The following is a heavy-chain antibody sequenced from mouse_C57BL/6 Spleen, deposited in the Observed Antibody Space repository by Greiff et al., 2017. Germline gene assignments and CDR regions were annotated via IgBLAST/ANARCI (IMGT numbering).Heavy chain of an antibody. CDR1: GFTFTDYY. CDR3: AGSSGPFDY. J-gene: IGHJ2*01. Sequence: EVKLVESGGGLVQPGGSLSLSCAASGFTFTDYYMSWVRQPPGKALEWLGFIRNKANGYTTEYSASVKGRFTISRYNSQSILYLQMNALRAEYSATYYSAGSSGPFDYWGQGTTLTVSS. V-gene: IGHV7-3*01. D-gene: IGHD3-2*02. CDR2: IRNKANGYTT.